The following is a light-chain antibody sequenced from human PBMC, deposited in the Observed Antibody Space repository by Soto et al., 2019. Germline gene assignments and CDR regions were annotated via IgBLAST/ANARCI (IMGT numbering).Light chain of an antibody. CDR2: DAS. Sequence: EIVLTQSPDTLSLSPGERATLSCRASQSVSSYLAWYQQKPGQAPRLLIYDASNRATGIPARFSGSGSGTDFTLTISSLDPEDFAVYYCQQRSNWPRTFGQGTKVEIK. CDR3: QQRSNWPRT. V-gene: IGKV3-11*01. J-gene: IGKJ1*01. CDR1: QSVSSY.